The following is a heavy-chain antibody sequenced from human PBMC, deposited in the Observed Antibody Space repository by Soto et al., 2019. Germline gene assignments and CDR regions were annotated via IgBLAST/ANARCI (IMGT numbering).Heavy chain of an antibody. CDR2: IKSKNDGGTA. Sequence: EVQLVESGGGLVKPGGSLRLSCAASGFPYSYVWMNWVRQTPGRGLEWVGRIKSKNDGGTADIAAPVKGRFIISRDDSINTVYLQMNSLKTEDTAVYYCSTGRDDLLYWGQGTLVTVSS. CDR1: GFPYSYVW. CDR3: STGRDDLLY. D-gene: IGHD2-15*01. V-gene: IGHV3-15*07. J-gene: IGHJ4*02.